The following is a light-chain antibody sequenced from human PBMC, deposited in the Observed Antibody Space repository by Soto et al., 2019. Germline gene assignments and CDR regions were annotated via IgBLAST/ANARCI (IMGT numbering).Light chain of an antibody. CDR1: SSDVGGYNY. CDR3: SSHTGNSTLV. CDR2: EVS. V-gene: IGLV2-14*01. J-gene: IGLJ2*01. Sequence: QSALTQPASVSGSPGQSITISCTGTSSDVGGYNYVSWYQQHPGKAPKLMIYEVSNRPSGVSNRFSGSKSGNTASLTISGLQAEDEADFYCSSHTGNSTLVFGGGTKLTVL.